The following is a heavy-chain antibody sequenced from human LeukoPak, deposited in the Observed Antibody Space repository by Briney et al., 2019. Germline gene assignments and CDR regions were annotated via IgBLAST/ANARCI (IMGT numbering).Heavy chain of an antibody. J-gene: IGHJ4*02. CDR1: GYTFIDYA. Sequence: GASVKVSCKASGYTFIDYAINWVRQAPGQGLEWMGWINTDTGNPTYGQGFTGRFVFSLDTSVSTAYLQINSLKAEDTAVYYCARKDGDTVNTLDYWGQGTLVTVSS. CDR3: ARKDGDTVNTLDY. CDR2: INTDTGNP. D-gene: IGHD4-17*01. V-gene: IGHV7-4-1*02.